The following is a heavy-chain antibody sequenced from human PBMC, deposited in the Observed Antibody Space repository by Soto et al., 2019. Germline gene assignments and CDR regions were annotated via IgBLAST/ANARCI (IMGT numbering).Heavy chain of an antibody. Sequence: ASVKVSCKASGYTFTGYYMHWVRQAPGQGLEWMGWINPNSGGTNYAQKFQGRVTMTRDTSISTAYMELSRLRSDDTAVYYCATDIISTRFLEWLSPGGMDVWGQGTTVTVSS. V-gene: IGHV1-2*02. CDR1: GYTFTGYY. D-gene: IGHD3-3*01. CDR3: ATDIISTRFLEWLSPGGMDV. J-gene: IGHJ6*02. CDR2: INPNSGGT.